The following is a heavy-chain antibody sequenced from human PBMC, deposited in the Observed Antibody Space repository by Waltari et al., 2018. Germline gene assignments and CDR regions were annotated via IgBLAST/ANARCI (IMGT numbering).Heavy chain of an antibody. D-gene: IGHD4-17*01. V-gene: IGHV3-48*02. CDR2: IKSTGSTI. CDR3: ARGLGDYTY. Sequence: EVQLVESGGGLVQRGGSLSLSCAASGFTFSTYSMNWVRQAPGKGLEWISYIKSTGSTIHYADSVKGRFTISRDNAKNSLYLQMNSLRDEDTAVYYCARGLGDYTYWGQGTLVTVSS. J-gene: IGHJ4*02. CDR1: GFTFSTYS.